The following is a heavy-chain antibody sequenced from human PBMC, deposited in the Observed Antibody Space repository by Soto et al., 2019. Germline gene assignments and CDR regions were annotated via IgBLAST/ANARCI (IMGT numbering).Heavy chain of an antibody. Sequence: GGSLRLSCAASGFSFSNYAMNWVRQAPGKGLEWVSGISGGGGTYYADSVKGRFIISRDNSKNTVYLQMNSLRAEDTAFYYCAKDSLSDGETFIFASWGKGTLVTVSS. CDR3: AKDSLSDGETFIFAS. J-gene: IGHJ4*02. V-gene: IGHV3-23*01. CDR2: ISGGGGT. CDR1: GFSFSNYA. D-gene: IGHD3-10*01.